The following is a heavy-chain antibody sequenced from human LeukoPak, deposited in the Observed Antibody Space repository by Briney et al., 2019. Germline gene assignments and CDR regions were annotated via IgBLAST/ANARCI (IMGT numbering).Heavy chain of an antibody. V-gene: IGHV1-46*01. D-gene: IGHD3-22*01. Sequence: ASVKVSCKASGYTFTSYYMHWVRQAPGQGLEWMGIINPSGGSTSYAQKFQGRVTVTRDTSTSTVYMELSSLGSEDTALYYCARAGYDTSGYYSYWGQGTLVTVSS. CDR2: INPSGGST. J-gene: IGHJ4*02. CDR1: GYTFTSYY. CDR3: ARAGYDTSGYYSY.